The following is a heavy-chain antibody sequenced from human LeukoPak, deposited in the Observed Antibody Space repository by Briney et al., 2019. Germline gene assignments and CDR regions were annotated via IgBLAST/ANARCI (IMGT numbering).Heavy chain of an antibody. Sequence: GGSLRLSCAASGFTFSSYGMHWVRQAPGKGLEWVAFKQNDGSTTFYAESVKGRFTISRDSSKNTLFLQMNSLRTDDTAVYYCGREQSAYYVHAFDPWGQGTLVTVSS. CDR1: GFTFSSYG. CDR2: KQNDGSTT. D-gene: IGHD3-3*01. CDR3: GREQSAYYVHAFDP. J-gene: IGHJ5*02. V-gene: IGHV3-30*02.